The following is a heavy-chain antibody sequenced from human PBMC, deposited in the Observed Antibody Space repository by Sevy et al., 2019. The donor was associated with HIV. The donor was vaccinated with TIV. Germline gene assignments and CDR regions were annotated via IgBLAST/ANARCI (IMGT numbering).Heavy chain of an antibody. J-gene: IGHJ6*02. CDR1: GFTFSSYA. Sequence: GGSLRLSCAASGFTFSSYAMHWVRQAPGEGLEWVAVISYDGSNKYYADSVKGRFTISRDNSKNMLYLQMNSLRAEDTAVYYCARERTYSSSSDYYYGMDVWGQGTTVTVSS. CDR2: ISYDGSNK. D-gene: IGHD6-13*01. CDR3: ARERTYSSSSDYYYGMDV. V-gene: IGHV3-30-3*01.